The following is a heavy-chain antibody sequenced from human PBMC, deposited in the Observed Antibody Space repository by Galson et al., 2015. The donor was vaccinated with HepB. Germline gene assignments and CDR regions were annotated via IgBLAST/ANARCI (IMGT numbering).Heavy chain of an antibody. J-gene: IGHJ4*02. Sequence: SLRLSCAASGFTVSSNYMSWVRQAPGKGLEWVSVIYSGGSTYYADSVKSRFTISRDNSKNTLYLQMNSLRAEDTAVYYCANADSSGYGMVPWDYWGQGTLVTVSS. CDR3: ANADSSGYGMVPWDY. CDR1: GFTVSSNY. D-gene: IGHD3-22*01. CDR2: IYSGGST. V-gene: IGHV3-66*01.